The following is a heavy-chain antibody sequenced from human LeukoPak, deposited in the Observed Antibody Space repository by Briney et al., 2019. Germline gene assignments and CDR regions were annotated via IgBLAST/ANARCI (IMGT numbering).Heavy chain of an antibody. CDR1: GFIFSSYS. J-gene: IGHJ4*02. D-gene: IGHD3-22*01. V-gene: IGHV3-21*06. Sequence: GGSLRLSCADSGFIFSSYSMNWVRQAPGKGLEWVASISSSSNYIYYADSVKGRFTISRDNAKSSLYLQMNSLRAEDTAVYYCARGTSGWGHYYGTSGYYDYWGQGTLVTVSS. CDR3: ARGTSGWGHYYGTSGYYDY. CDR2: ISSSSNYI.